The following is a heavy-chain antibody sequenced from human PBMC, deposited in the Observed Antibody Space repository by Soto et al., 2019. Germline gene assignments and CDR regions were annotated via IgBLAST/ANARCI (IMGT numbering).Heavy chain of an antibody. Sequence: ASVKVSCKASGYTFTSYGISWVRQAPGQGLEWMGWISAYNGNTNYAQKLQGRVTMTTDTSTSTAYMELRSLRSDDTAVYYCARLVSRQQLIPYYYFDYWGQGTLVTVS. CDR1: GYTFTSYG. J-gene: IGHJ4*02. CDR3: ARLVSRQQLIPYYYFDY. V-gene: IGHV1-18*01. CDR2: ISAYNGNT. D-gene: IGHD6-13*01.